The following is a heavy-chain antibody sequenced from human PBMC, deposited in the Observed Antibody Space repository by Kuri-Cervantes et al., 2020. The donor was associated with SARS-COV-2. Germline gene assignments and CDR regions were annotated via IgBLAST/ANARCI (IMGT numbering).Heavy chain of an antibody. CDR1: GGTFSSYA. Sequence: SVKVSCKASGGTFSSYAVSWLRQAPGQGLVWMGGIIPIVGTPNYAPKFQGRVTITADESTSTAYMELSSLRSEDTAVYYCARGGWGSSWPLPSYYYMDVWGKGTTVTVSS. CDR2: IIPIVGTP. D-gene: IGHD6-13*01. V-gene: IGHV1-69*13. J-gene: IGHJ6*03. CDR3: ARGGWGSSWPLPSYYYMDV.